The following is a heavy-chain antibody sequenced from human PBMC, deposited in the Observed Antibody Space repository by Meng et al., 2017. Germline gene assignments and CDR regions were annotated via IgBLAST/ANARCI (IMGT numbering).Heavy chain of an antibody. CDR3: AKFHGPFKSDGWTYDPFNI. D-gene: IGHD5-24*01. Sequence: GESLKISCAASGFSFSSYGMHWVRQAPGKGLEWVSTISGTRGFTYHADSVKGRFTISRDNSKNTLYLQMHSLRVEDTAVYYCAKFHGPFKSDGWTYDPFNIWGQGTMVTVSS. J-gene: IGHJ3*02. CDR1: GFSFSSYG. V-gene: IGHV3-23*01. CDR2: ISGTRGFT.